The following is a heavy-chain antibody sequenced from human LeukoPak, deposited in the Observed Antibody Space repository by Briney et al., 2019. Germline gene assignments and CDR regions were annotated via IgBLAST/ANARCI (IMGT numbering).Heavy chain of an antibody. Sequence: PVGSLRLSCSASGFTSSAYWMHCVRQAPGTGLVWVSRIYSYGSTTSYADSVKGRFTISSDNAKNTLYLQMNSLRAEDKAVYYCARDCDYYDILTGYRDYYGMDVWGQGTTVTVSS. J-gene: IGHJ6*02. CDR1: GFTSSAYW. V-gene: IGHV3-74*01. D-gene: IGHD3-9*01. CDR3: ARDCDYYDILTGYRDYYGMDV. CDR2: IYSYGSTT.